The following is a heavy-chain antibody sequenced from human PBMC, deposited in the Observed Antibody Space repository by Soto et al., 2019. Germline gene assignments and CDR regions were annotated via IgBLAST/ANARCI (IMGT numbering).Heavy chain of an antibody. CDR1: GGSLTSGGYY. CDR2: IHYNGDT. D-gene: IGHD3-10*01. CDR3: ARGAPRGRAVPIYFHF. J-gene: IGHJ4*02. V-gene: IGHV4-31*03. Sequence: ASETLSLTCSVSGGSLTSGGYYWSWVRQHPGKDLQWVGSIHYNGDTYYNPSLRSRTSISLDTSENRFSLMLSSVTAADTAVYFCARGAPRGRAVPIYFHFWGPGTLVTVSS.